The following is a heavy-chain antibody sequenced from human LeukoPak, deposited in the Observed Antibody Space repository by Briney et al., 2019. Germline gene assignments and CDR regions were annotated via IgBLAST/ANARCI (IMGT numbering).Heavy chain of an antibody. D-gene: IGHD2-15*01. CDR2: IIPIFGTA. J-gene: IGHJ5*02. Sequence: ASVKVSCKASGGTFSSYAISWVRQAPGQGLEWMGGIIPIFGTANYAQKFQGRVTITTDESTSTAYMELSSLRSEDTAAYYCARVSYRYCSGGSCHEKWFDPWGQGTLVTVSS. V-gene: IGHV1-69*05. CDR3: ARVSYRYCSGGSCHEKWFDP. CDR1: GGTFSSYA.